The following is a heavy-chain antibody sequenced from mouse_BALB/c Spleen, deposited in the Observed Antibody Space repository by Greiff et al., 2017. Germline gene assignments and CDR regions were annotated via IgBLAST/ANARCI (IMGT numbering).Heavy chain of an antibody. CDR1: SYTFTDYA. J-gene: IGHJ1*01. CDR3: AREGSYRYFDV. V-gene: IGHV1-67*01. D-gene: IGHD1-1*01. Sequence: QVQLQQSGPELVRPGVSVKISCKGSSYTFTDYAMHWVKQSHAKSLEWIGVISTYYGNTNYNQKFKGKATMTVDKSSSTAYMELARLTSEDSAVYYCAREGSYRYFDVWGAGTTVTVSS. CDR2: ISTYYGNT.